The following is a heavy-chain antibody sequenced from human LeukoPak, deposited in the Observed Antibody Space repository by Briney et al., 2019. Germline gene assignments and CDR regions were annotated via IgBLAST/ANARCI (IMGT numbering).Heavy chain of an antibody. J-gene: IGHJ4*02. CDR1: GFTLGSYA. CDR2: ISGIGVAT. D-gene: IGHD2/OR15-2a*01. CDR3: AKRAVTTFSSGFHY. V-gene: IGHV3-23*01. Sequence: QTGGSLRLSCAASGFTLGSYAMTWVRQAPGKGLEWVSVISGIGVATYYADSVKGRFTISRDNSKNTLYLQMNSLRAEDTAVYYCAKRAVTTFSSGFHYWGQGTLVTVSS.